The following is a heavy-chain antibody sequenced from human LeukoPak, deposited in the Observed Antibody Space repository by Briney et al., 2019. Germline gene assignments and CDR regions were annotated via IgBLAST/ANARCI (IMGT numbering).Heavy chain of an antibody. D-gene: IGHD2-15*01. CDR3: ARGFCSGGSCSKFDY. J-gene: IGHJ4*02. V-gene: IGHV3-7*01. Sequence: GGSLRLSCAATGFTVSSNYRSWVRQAPGKGLEWVAKIKYDGGEQFYVESVKGRFTISRDNAKNSLYLQMNSLRAEDTAVYFCARGFCSGGSCSKFDYWGQGTLVTVSS. CDR1: GFTVSSNY. CDR2: IKYDGGEQ.